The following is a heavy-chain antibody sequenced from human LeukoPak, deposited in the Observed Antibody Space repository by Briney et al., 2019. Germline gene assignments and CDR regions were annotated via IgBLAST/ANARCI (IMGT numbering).Heavy chain of an antibody. CDR1: GFTFDDYA. CDR3: AKDSSDYGDYDRAFDI. CDR2: ISWNSGSI. J-gene: IGHJ3*02. D-gene: IGHD4-17*01. Sequence: GGSLRLSCAASGFTFDDYAMHWVRQAPGKGLEWVSGISWNSGSIGYADSAKGRFTISRDNAKNSLYLQMNSLRAEDTALYYCAKDSSDYGDYDRAFDIWGQGTMVTVSS. V-gene: IGHV3-9*01.